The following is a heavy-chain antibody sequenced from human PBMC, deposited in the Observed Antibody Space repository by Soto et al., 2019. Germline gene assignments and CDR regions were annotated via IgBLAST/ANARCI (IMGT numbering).Heavy chain of an antibody. V-gene: IGHV4-4*07. CDR2: IFANGHT. J-gene: IGHJ5*02. CDR1: GGSISEKY. CDR3: VASLAASGLNWLDP. D-gene: IGHD6-13*01. Sequence: PSATLSITCIVSGGSISEKYWNWVRQPPGKGLEWIGLIFANGHTDYNPSLKSRVTMSVDASKNQFSLRLTSMTAADTAVYYCVASLAASGLNWLDPWGRGTLVTSPQ.